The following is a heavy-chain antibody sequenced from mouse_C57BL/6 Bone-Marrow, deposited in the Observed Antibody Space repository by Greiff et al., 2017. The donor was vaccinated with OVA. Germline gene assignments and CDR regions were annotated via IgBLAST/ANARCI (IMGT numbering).Heavy chain of an antibody. CDR2: IDPENGDT. V-gene: IGHV14-4*01. D-gene: IGHD5-5*01. CDR3: TTATYPAWFAY. J-gene: IGHJ3*01. Sequence: VQLQQSGAELVRPGASVKLSCTASGFNIKDDYMHWVKQRPEQGLEWIGWIDPENGDTASASKFQGKATITADTSSNTAYLQLSSLTSEDTAVYYCTTATYPAWFAYWGQGTLVTVSA. CDR1: GFNIKDDY.